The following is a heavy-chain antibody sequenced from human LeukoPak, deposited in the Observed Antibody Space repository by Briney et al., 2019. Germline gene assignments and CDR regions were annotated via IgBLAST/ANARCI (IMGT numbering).Heavy chain of an antibody. Sequence: SETLSLTCAVYGGSFSGYYWSWIGQPPGKGLEWIGEINHSGSTNYNPSLKSRVTISADTSKNQFSLKLSSVTAADTAVYYCATLWLRGLVAFDIWGQGTMVTVSS. CDR2: INHSGST. D-gene: IGHD5-18*01. J-gene: IGHJ3*02. CDR1: GGSFSGYY. CDR3: ATLWLRGLVAFDI. V-gene: IGHV4-34*01.